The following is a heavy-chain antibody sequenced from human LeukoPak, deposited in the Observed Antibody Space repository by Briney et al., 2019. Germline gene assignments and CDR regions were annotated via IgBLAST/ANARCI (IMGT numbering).Heavy chain of an antibody. D-gene: IGHD5-12*01. Sequence: GGSLRLSCAASGFTVSSNYMSWVRQAPGKGLEWVSVIYSGGSTYYADSVEGRFTISRDNSKNTLYLQMNSLRAEDTAVYYCARDSGYASNWFDPWGQGTLVTVSS. CDR1: GFTVSSNY. CDR3: ARDSGYASNWFDP. CDR2: IYSGGST. J-gene: IGHJ5*02. V-gene: IGHV3-66*01.